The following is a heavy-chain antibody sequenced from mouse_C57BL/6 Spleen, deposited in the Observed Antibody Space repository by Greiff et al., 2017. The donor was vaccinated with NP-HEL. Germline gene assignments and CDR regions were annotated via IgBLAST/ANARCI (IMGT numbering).Heavy chain of an antibody. Sequence: EVKLVESGEGLVKPGGSLKLSCAASGFTFSSYAMSWVRQTPEKRLEWVAYISSGGDYIYYADTVKGRFTISRANARNTLYLQMSSLKSEDTAMYYCTRVGIYYYGSSYNYAMDYWGQGTSVTVSS. J-gene: IGHJ4*01. CDR3: TRVGIYYYGSSYNYAMDY. V-gene: IGHV5-9-1*02. D-gene: IGHD1-1*01. CDR1: GFTFSSYA. CDR2: ISSGGDYI.